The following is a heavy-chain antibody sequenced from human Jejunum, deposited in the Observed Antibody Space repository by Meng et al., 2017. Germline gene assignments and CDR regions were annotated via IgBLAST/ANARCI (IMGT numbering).Heavy chain of an antibody. CDR3: AKDRRETSGLGAFDI. CDR2: ISGSGSST. Sequence: RGSLRLSCAASGFTFSSYAMSWVRQAPGKGLEWVSAISGSGSSTYYADSVKGRFAISRDNSKNTLYLQMNSLRAEDTAVYYCAKDRRETSGLGAFDIWGQGTMVTVSS. V-gene: IGHV3-23*01. J-gene: IGHJ3*02. CDR1: GFTFSSYA. D-gene: IGHD3-10*01.